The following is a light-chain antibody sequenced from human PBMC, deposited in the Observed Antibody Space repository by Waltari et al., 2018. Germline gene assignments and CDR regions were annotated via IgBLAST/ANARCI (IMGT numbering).Light chain of an antibody. CDR3: QQRSNWTPHT. J-gene: IGKJ2*01. V-gene: IGKV3-11*01. Sequence: DIVLTQSPAPLFLSPGDTATLSCRASQSVGSYLAWYQQKPGQPSRPLIDDASNRATGVPARFRGSGSGTEFTLTISSLEAEDFAVYYCQQRSNWTPHTFGQGARLDIK. CDR2: DAS. CDR1: QSVGSY.